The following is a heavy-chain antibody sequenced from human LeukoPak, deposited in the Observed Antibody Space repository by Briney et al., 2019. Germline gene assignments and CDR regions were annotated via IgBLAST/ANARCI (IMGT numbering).Heavy chain of an antibody. D-gene: IGHD5-18*01. V-gene: IGHV4-4*07. CDR1: GGSISSYY. J-gene: IGHJ6*02. CDR2: IYTSGST. CDR3: ARDSRYSLGGYYYYYYGMDV. Sequence: TSETLSLTCTVSGGSISSYYWSWIRQPAGKGLEWIGRIYTSGSTNYNPSLKSRVTMSVDTSKNQFSLKLSSVTAADTAVYYCARDSRYSLGGYYYYYYGMDVWGQGTTVTVSS.